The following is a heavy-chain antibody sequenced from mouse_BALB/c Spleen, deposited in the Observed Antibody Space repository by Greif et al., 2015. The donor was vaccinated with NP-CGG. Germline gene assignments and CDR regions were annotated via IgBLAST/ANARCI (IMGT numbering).Heavy chain of an antibody. CDR3: ARAITTAY. Sequence: EVQLQQSGAELVKPGASVKLSCTASGFNIKDTFMHWVKQRPEQGLEWIGRIDPANGNTKYDPKFQGKATITADTSSNTAYLQLSSLASEDTAVYYCARAITTAYWGQGTLVTVSA. V-gene: IGHV14-3*02. CDR1: GFNIKDTF. CDR2: IDPANGNT. D-gene: IGHD1-2*01. J-gene: IGHJ3*01.